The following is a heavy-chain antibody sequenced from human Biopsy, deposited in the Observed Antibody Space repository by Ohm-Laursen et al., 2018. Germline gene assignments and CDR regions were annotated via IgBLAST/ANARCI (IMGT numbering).Heavy chain of an antibody. CDR2: ISDSGIT. Sequence: SDTLSLTCAVSGGSISSFYWTWIRQPPGKGPEWIGDISDSGITNYKPSLKSRVIISVDTSKNQFSLNLSSVTAADTAVYYCARRGSGGRSFDHWGQGTLVTVSS. D-gene: IGHD2-15*01. CDR3: ARRGSGGRSFDH. J-gene: IGHJ4*02. V-gene: IGHV4-59*08. CDR1: GGSISSFY.